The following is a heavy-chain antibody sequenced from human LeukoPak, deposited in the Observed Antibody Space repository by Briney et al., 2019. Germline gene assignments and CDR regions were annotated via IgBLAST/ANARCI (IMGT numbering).Heavy chain of an antibody. Sequence: GGSLRLSCAASGFTFSTYWMTWVRQAPGKGLEWVANIKQDGSEKYFVDSVKGRFTISRDNANNSLYLQMNSLRAEDTAVYYCAKDDGDSRSFNWFDPWGQGTLVTVSS. D-gene: IGHD4-17*01. CDR3: AKDDGDSRSFNWFDP. CDR1: GFTFSTYW. J-gene: IGHJ5*02. CDR2: IKQDGSEK. V-gene: IGHV3-7*01.